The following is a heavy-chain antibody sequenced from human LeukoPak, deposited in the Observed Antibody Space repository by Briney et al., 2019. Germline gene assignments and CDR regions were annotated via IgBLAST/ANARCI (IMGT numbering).Heavy chain of an antibody. CDR2: INYSVTA. Sequence: SETLSLTCGVSGASINSYFWSWIRQSPGKALEWIGYINYSVTANYNPSLKSRVPISLDTSQNQVSLTLTSVTGADLAAYYSARVLYSDRIEFYYMDVWGKGTPVTVSS. CDR1: GASINSYF. D-gene: IGHD6-13*01. V-gene: IGHV4-59*12. J-gene: IGHJ6*03. CDR3: ARVLYSDRIEFYYMDV.